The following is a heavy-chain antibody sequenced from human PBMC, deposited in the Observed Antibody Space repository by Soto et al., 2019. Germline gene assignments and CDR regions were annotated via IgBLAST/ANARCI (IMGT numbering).Heavy chain of an antibody. Sequence: PGESLKISCKGSRYSFTSYWISWVRQMPGKGLEWMGRIDPSDSYTNYSPSFQGHVTISTDRSISTAYLQWRSLKASDTAMYYCARKYSSSQADAFDIWGQGTMVTVSS. D-gene: IGHD6-13*01. CDR1: RYSFTSYW. J-gene: IGHJ3*02. CDR2: IDPSDSYT. V-gene: IGHV5-10-1*01. CDR3: ARKYSSSQADAFDI.